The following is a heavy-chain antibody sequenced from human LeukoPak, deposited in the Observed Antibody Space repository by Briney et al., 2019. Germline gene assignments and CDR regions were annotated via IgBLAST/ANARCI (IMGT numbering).Heavy chain of an antibody. CDR3: ARQAGGMIRGILPFDD. D-gene: IGHD3-10*01. CDR2: IYYSGST. CDR1: GGSISSSSYY. V-gene: IGHV4-39*01. Sequence: SETLSLTCSVSGGSISSSSYYWGWIRQPPGKGLEWIGSIYYSGSTYYNPSLKSRVTISVDTSKNQFSLKLSSVTAADTAVYYCARQAGGMIRGILPFDDWGQGTLVTVSS. J-gene: IGHJ4*02.